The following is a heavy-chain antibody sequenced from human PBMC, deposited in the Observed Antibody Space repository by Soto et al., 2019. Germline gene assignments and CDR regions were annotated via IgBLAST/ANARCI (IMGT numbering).Heavy chain of an antibody. CDR3: ARVYTVNYVGYFDF. CDR2: INHSGST. J-gene: IGHJ4*02. CDR1: GGSFSGYY. D-gene: IGHD3-10*02. V-gene: IGHV4-34*01. Sequence: SETLSLTCAVYGGSFSGYYWSWIRQPPGKGLEWIGEINHSGSTNYNPSLKSRVTISVDTSKNQFSLKLSSVTAADTAVFYCARVYTVNYVGYFDFWAQGALVTVSS.